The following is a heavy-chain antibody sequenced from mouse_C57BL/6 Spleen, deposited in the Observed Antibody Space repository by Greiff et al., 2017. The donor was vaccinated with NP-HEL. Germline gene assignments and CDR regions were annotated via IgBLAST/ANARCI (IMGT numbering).Heavy chain of an antibody. V-gene: IGHV2-5*01. CDR2: IWRGGST. CDR1: GFSLTSYG. Sequence: VQLQQSGPGLVQPSQSLSITCTVSGFSLTSYGVHWVRQSPGKGLEWLGVIWRGGSTDYNAAFMSRLSITKDNSKSQVFFKMNSLQADDTAIYYCAKSRSTMITHWYFDVWGTGTTVTVSS. D-gene: IGHD2-4*01. CDR3: AKSRSTMITHWYFDV. J-gene: IGHJ1*03.